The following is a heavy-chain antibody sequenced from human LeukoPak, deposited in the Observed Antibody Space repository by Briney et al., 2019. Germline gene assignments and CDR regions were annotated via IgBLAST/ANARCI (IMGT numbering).Heavy chain of an antibody. V-gene: IGHV3-64D*09. CDR2: IRSNGGSP. CDR1: GFTFSSYA. J-gene: IGHJ5*02. CDR3: VKDLSSRWVGGNWFDP. D-gene: IGHD6-13*01. Sequence: PGGSLRLSCSAAGFTFSSYAMHWFRQAPGKGLEYVSAIRSNGGSPYYADSVKGKFTISRDNPKTPPYLPLSSLRAEDTAVYYCVKDLSSRWVGGNWFDPWGQGTLVTVSS.